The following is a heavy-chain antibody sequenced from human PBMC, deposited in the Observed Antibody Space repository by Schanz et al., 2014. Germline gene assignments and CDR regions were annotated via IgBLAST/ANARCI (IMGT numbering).Heavy chain of an antibody. V-gene: IGHV3-23*01. Sequence: EVQLLESGGGLVQPGGSLRLSCAASGFTFSSYAMSWVRQAPGKGLEWVSAISGSGETTYYADSVKGRFTISRDNSKNALYLQMNSLRAEDTGVYYCASLDTAMVPFAYWGQGTQVTVSS. CDR2: ISGSGETT. CDR1: GFTFSSYA. J-gene: IGHJ4*02. CDR3: ASLDTAMVPFAY. D-gene: IGHD5-18*01.